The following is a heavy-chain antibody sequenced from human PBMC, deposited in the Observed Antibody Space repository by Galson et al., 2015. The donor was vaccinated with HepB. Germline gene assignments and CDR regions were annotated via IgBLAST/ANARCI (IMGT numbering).Heavy chain of an antibody. Sequence: CAISGDSVSSNNAAWNWIRQSPSRGLEWLGRIYYRSKWGYDYAESVKSRITINSDTSKNQFSLQLNSVTPEDTAVYYCARDRWPQGYGVGVWGQGTTVTVSS. J-gene: IGHJ6*02. CDR2: IYYRSKWGY. D-gene: IGHD4-23*01. V-gene: IGHV6-1*01. CDR1: GDSVSSNNAA. CDR3: ARDRWPQGYGVGV.